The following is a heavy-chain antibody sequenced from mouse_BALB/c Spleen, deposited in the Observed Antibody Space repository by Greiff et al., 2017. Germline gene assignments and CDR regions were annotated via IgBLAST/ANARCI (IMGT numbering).Heavy chain of an antibody. CDR2: INPSNGGT. Sequence: VQLHQSGAELVKPGASVKLSCKASGYTFTSYYMYWVKQRPGQGLEWIGEINPSNGGTNFNEKFKSKATLTVDKSSSTAYMQLSSLTSEDSAVYYCTRMYGSWFAYWGQGTLVTVSA. D-gene: IGHD1-2*01. CDR3: TRMYGSWFAY. J-gene: IGHJ3*01. V-gene: IGHV1S81*02. CDR1: GYTFTSYY.